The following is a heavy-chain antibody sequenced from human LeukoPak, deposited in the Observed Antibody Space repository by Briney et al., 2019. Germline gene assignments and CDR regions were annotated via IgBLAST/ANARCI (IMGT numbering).Heavy chain of an antibody. CDR1: GFSLSAYW. D-gene: IGHD6-19*01. V-gene: IGHV3-30*02. Sequence: GGSLRLSCAASGFSLSAYWMTWVRQAPGKGLEWVAFIRYDGSNKYYADSVKGRFTISRDNSKNTLYLQMNSLRAEDTAVYYCAKATLAGSNYYYYMDVWGKGTTVTVSS. CDR2: IRYDGSNK. J-gene: IGHJ6*03. CDR3: AKATLAGSNYYYYMDV.